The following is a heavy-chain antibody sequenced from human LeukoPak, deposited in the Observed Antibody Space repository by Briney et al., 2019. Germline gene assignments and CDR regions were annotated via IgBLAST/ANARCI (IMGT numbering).Heavy chain of an antibody. V-gene: IGHV1-58*02. CDR1: VFTFSSST. J-gene: IGHJ6*03. CDR3: AIDGEPGGSGYYYMDV. CDR2: IFFGSGNT. D-gene: IGHD1-14*01. Sequence: EASVNVSRKASVFTFSSSTMQWVRQARGRRREGVGWIFFGSGNTNYAQKFQERVTISRDTSISTAYMELSRRRSDDTAVYYCAIDGEPGGSGYYYMDVWGKGTTVTVSS.